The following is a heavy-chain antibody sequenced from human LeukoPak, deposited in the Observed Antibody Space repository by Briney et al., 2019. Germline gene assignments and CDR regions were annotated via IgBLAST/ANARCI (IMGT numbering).Heavy chain of an antibody. Sequence: ASVKVSCKASGYTFTNFEINWVRQVAGQGLEWMGWMRPNSGETVNVQKFQGRVTMTRDISTSTAYMELTGLRSDDTAVYLCARGYCSGGGCYTAEYLPHWGQGTLVTVSS. CDR1: GYTFTNFE. V-gene: IGHV1-8*02. J-gene: IGHJ1*01. CDR2: MRPNSGET. CDR3: ARGYCSGGGCYTAEYLPH. D-gene: IGHD2-15*01.